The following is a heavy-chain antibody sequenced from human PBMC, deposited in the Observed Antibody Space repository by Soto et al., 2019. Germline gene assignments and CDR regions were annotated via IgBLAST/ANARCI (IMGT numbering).Heavy chain of an antibody. J-gene: IGHJ6*02. CDR3: ARVSSSGYPTPFYYYYYGMDV. CDR2: MNPNSGNT. Sequence: GASVKGSCKASGYTFTGDKMHWVRVASGQGIEWMGCMNPNSGNTGYPQKFQGRVTMTRNTSISTAYMELSSLRSEDTAVYYCARVSSSGYPTPFYYYYYGMDVWGQGTTVTVSS. V-gene: IGHV1-8*02. D-gene: IGHD3-22*01. CDR1: GYTFTGDK.